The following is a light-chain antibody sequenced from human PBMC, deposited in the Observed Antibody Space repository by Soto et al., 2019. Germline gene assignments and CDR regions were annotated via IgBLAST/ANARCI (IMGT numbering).Light chain of an antibody. J-gene: IGKJ1*01. CDR3: MQALQTPPWT. V-gene: IGKV2-28*01. Sequence: DIVMTQSPLSLPVTPGEPASISCRSSQSLLHSNGYNYLDWYLQKPGQSPQLLISLGSNRSSGVPDRFSGSGSGTDFTLKISRVEAEDVGVYYCMQALQTPPWTFGQGTKVDIK. CDR2: LGS. CDR1: QSLLHSNGYNY.